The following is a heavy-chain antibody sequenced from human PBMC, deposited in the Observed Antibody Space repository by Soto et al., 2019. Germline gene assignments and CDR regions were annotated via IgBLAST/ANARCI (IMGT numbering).Heavy chain of an antibody. CDR2: IFPDDSDT. Sequence: GESLKISCEGSGYDFANYWIAWVRQMPGKGPEWMGIIFPDDSDTKYSPSFQGQVTISADRSISTAYLQWSSLKASDSAMYYCGRLDDSGTVIDYWGQGTLVTVSS. D-gene: IGHD1-26*01. CDR1: GYDFANYW. V-gene: IGHV5-51*01. CDR3: GRLDDSGTVIDY. J-gene: IGHJ4*02.